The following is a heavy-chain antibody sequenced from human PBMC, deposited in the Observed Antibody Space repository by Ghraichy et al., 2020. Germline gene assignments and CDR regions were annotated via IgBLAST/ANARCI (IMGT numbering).Heavy chain of an antibody. CDR1: GYTFTSYD. CDR3: ARVDKKWLVGKYFQH. Sequence: ASVKVSCKASGYTFTSYDINWVRQATGQGLEWKGWMNPNSGNTGYAQKFQGRVTMTRNTSISTTYMELSSLRSEDTAVYYCARVDKKWLVGKYFQHWGQGTLVTVSS. V-gene: IGHV1-8*01. J-gene: IGHJ1*01. CDR2: MNPNSGNT. D-gene: IGHD6-19*01.